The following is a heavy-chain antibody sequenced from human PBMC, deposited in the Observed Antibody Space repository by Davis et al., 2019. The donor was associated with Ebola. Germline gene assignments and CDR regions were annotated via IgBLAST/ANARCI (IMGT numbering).Heavy chain of an antibody. CDR2: IYHSGST. CDR1: GYSISSGYY. J-gene: IGHJ4*02. V-gene: IGHV4-38-2*02. CDR3: AREATYYYDSSGYPDY. D-gene: IGHD3-22*01. Sequence: PSETLSLTCTVSGYSISSGYYWGWIRQPPGKGLEWIGSIYHSGSTYYNPSLKSRVTISVDTSKNQFSLKLSSVTAADTAVYYCAREATYYYDSSGYPDYWGQGTLVTVSS.